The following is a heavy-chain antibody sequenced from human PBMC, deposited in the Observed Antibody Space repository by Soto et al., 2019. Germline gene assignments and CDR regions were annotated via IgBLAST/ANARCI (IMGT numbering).Heavy chain of an antibody. CDR3: AREARIVVVPAALDY. D-gene: IGHD2-2*01. J-gene: IGHJ4*02. CDR1: GFTFSSYS. CDR2: ISSSSSYI. V-gene: IGHV3-21*01. Sequence: GGSLRLSCAASGFTFSSYSMNWVRQAPGKGLEWVSSISSSSSYIYYADSVKGRFTISRDNAKNSLYLQMNSLRAEDTAGYYCAREARIVVVPAALDYWGQGTLVTVSS.